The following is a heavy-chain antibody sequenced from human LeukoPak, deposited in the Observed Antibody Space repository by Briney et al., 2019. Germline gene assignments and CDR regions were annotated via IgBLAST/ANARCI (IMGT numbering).Heavy chain of an antibody. V-gene: IGHV7-4-1*02. CDR1: GYTFTSYA. D-gene: IGHD1-26*01. CDR3: ARALIVGATIGDFDY. Sequence: ASVKVSCKASGYTFTSYAMSWVRQAPGQGLEWMGWINTNTGNPTYAQGFTGRFVFSLDTSVSTAYLQISSLKAEDTAVYYCARALIVGATIGDFDYWGQGTLVTVSS. CDR2: INTNTGNP. J-gene: IGHJ4*02.